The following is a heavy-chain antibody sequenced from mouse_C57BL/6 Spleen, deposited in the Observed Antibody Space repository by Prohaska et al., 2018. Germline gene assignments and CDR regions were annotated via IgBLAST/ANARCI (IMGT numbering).Heavy chain of an antibody. CDR1: VYTFTSYR. J-gene: IGHJ3*01. Sequence: QVQLQQPGAELVKPGASVQMSCKASVYTFTSYRLTWLNQRPGQGLEWIGDIYPGSGSTNYNEKFKSKATLTVDTSSSTAYMQLSSLTSEDSAVYYCARRDYYGSSYGFAYWGQGTLVTVSA. CDR2: IYPGSGST. D-gene: IGHD1-1*01. CDR3: ARRDYYGSSYGFAY. V-gene: IGHV1-55*01.